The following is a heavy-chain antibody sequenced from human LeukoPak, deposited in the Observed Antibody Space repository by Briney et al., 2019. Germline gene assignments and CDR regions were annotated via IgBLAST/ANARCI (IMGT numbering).Heavy chain of an antibody. CDR1: GFIYSTYV. V-gene: IGHV3-23*01. J-gene: IGHJ3*02. CDR3: AKGASGYYTDPFDI. D-gene: IGHD3-22*01. Sequence: SGGSLRLSCSASGFIYSTYVMSWVRQAPGKGLEWVSTISGSGKTTSYADSVKGRFTISRDNSKNTLYLQMNSLRAEDTAIYYCAKGASGYYTDPFDIWGQGTMVTVSS. CDR2: ISGSGKTT.